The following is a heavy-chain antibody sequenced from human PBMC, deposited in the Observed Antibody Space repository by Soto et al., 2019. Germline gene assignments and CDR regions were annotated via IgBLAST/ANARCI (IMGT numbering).Heavy chain of an antibody. V-gene: IGHV3-30*18. J-gene: IGHJ5*02. CDR3: AKNQGVELVPLATVDWFDP. D-gene: IGHD1-26*01. Sequence: PGGSLRLSCAASGFTFDNYGMHWVRQAPGKGLECVAVISYDGSYEYYADSVKGRFTISRDNSKSTVYLELNNLSAEDTAVYHCAKNQGVELVPLATVDWFDPWGQGSVVTVSS. CDR2: ISYDGSYE. CDR1: GFTFDNYG.